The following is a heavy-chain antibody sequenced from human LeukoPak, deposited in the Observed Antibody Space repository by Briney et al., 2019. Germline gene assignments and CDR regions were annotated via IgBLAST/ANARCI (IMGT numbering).Heavy chain of an antibody. CDR1: GFTFSSYG. Sequence: GRSLRLSCAASGFTFSSYGMHWVRQAPGKGLEWVAVIWHDGSNKYYADSVKGRFTISRDNSKNTLYLQMNSLRAEDTAVYYCAKALGSYLDYWGQGTLVTVSS. V-gene: IGHV3-33*06. J-gene: IGHJ4*02. CDR2: IWHDGSNK. CDR3: AKALGSYLDY. D-gene: IGHD1-26*01.